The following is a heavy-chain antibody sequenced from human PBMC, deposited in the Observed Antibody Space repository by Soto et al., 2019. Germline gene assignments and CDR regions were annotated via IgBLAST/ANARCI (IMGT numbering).Heavy chain of an antibody. Sequence: QVQLVQSGAEVKKPGASVKVSCKASGYTFTSYGISWVRQAPGQGLEWMGWISAYNGNTNYAQKLQGIVTRTTDTATSTAYMELRSLISGDTAVYYCARGNTVAIFDYWGQGTKVTVSS. CDR2: ISAYNGNT. CDR3: ARGNTVAIFDY. CDR1: GYTFTSYG. D-gene: IGHD4-17*01. V-gene: IGHV1-18*01. J-gene: IGHJ4*02.